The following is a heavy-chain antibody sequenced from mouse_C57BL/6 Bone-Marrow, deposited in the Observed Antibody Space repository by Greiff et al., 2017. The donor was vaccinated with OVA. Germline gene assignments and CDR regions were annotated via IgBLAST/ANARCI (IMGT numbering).Heavy chain of an antibody. J-gene: IGHJ2*01. V-gene: IGHV5-12*01. CDR2: ISNGGGST. CDR3: ARRSNYPFDY. Sequence: EVKLVESGGGLVQPGGSLKLSCAASGFTFSDYYMYWVRQTPEKRLEWVAYISNGGGSTYYPDTVKGRFTIYRDNAKNTLYLQMSRLKSEDTAMYYCARRSNYPFDYWGQGTTLTVSS. D-gene: IGHD2-5*01. CDR1: GFTFSDYY.